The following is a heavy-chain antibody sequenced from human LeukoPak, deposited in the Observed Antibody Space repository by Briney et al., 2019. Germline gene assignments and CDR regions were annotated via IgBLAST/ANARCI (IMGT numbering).Heavy chain of an antibody. Sequence: SQTLSLTCTVSGGSFSSRDYYCSWIRQPPGKGLEWIGYIHYSGSTFYNPSLKSRVTISVDTSKNQFSLKLNSVTAADTAVYYCARGELLYDYWGQGTLVTVSS. J-gene: IGHJ4*02. V-gene: IGHV4-30-4*01. CDR3: ARGELLYDY. CDR2: IHYSGST. CDR1: GGSFSSRDYY. D-gene: IGHD2-15*01.